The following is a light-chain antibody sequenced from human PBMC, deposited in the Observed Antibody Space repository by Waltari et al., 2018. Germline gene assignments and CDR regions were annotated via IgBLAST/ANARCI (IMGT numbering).Light chain of an antibody. CDR1: SSNVGAGSD. CDR2: GNT. CDR3: QSYDSSLSGWV. J-gene: IGLJ3*02. V-gene: IGLV1-40*01. Sequence: QSVLTQSPSVSGAPGQRVTISCTGSSSNVGAGSDVLWYQQLPGTAPKLLIYGNTNRPSGVPDRFSASKSGTSASLAITGLQAEDEADYYCQSYDSSLSGWVFGGGTKLTVL.